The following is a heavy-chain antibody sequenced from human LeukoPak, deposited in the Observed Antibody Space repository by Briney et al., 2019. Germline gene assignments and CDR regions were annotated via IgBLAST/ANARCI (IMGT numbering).Heavy chain of an antibody. V-gene: IGHV4-61*02. Sequence: PSQTLSLTCTVSGGSISSGSYYWSWIRQPAGKGLEWIGRIYTSGSTNYNPSLNSRVAISVDTSKNQFSLKLSSVTAADTAVYYCARGPRVVVPAAIHYYYYMDVWGKGTTVTVSS. J-gene: IGHJ6*03. CDR1: GGSISSGSYY. CDR2: IYTSGST. D-gene: IGHD2-2*01. CDR3: ARGPRVVVPAAIHYYYYMDV.